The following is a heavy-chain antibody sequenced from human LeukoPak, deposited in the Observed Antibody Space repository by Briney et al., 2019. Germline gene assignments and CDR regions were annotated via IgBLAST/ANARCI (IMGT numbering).Heavy chain of an antibody. CDR1: GFTFSDYY. V-gene: IGHV3-11*01. CDR3: ARKLMVYAYFDY. CDR2: ISSSGSTI. Sequence: PGGSLRLSCAASGFTFSDYYMSWIRQTPGKGLEWVSYISSSGSTIYYADSVKGRFTISRDNAKNSLYLQMNSLRAEDTAVYYCARKLMVYAYFDYWGQGTLVTVSS. J-gene: IGHJ4*02. D-gene: IGHD2-8*01.